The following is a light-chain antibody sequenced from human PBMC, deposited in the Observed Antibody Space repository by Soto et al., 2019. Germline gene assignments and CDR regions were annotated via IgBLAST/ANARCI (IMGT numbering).Light chain of an antibody. J-gene: IGKJ4*01. CDR1: QDITKY. Sequence: DIQMTQSPSSLSASVGDRVTITCQASQDITKYLNWYRQKPGKAPNLLIYDASKLKTGVPSRFNGDASGTYVTLAISGQRREVIWEYFCQQYDNLPPPCGGGTGVEIK. CDR3: QQYDNLPPP. CDR2: DAS. V-gene: IGKV1-33*01.